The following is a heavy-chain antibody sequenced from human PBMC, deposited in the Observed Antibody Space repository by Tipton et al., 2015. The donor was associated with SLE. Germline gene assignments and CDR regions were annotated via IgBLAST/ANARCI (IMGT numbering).Heavy chain of an antibody. J-gene: IGHJ4*02. D-gene: IGHD5-24*01. CDR2: ISSSLDYI. V-gene: IGHV3-11*06. CDR3: ARDPRDGYDPILDY. Sequence: QVQLVQSGGGLVQTGGSLRLSCEVSGFSVSQNYMSWFRQAPGKGLDWVSSISSSLDYIKYADSVKGRFTVSRDSAKNSVYLQMNILRAEDTAMYYCARDPRDGYDPILDYWGQGIMVTVSS. CDR1: GFSVSQNY.